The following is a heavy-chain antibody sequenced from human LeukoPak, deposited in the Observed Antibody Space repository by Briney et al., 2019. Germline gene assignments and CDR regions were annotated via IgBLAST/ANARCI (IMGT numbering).Heavy chain of an antibody. J-gene: IGHJ4*02. V-gene: IGHV3-48*01. CDR2: ISSTTISTI. D-gene: IGHD3-22*01. CDR3: ASNYYDSSGYFY. CDR1: GFTFSSYS. Sequence: GGSLRLSCAASGFTFSSYSMNWVRQAPGKGLEWVSYISSTTISTIFYADSVKGRFTISRDNSKNTLYLQMNSLRAEDTAVYYCASNYYDSSGYFYWGQGTLVTVSS.